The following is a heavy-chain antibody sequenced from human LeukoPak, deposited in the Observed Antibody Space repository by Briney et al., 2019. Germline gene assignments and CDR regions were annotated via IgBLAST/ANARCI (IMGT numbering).Heavy chain of an antibody. Sequence: GSSLTLSCAASGFTFSSYGMHWVRQAPGKGLEWVAVISYGGSNKYYADSVKGRFTISRDNSKNTLYLQMHSLSAEHAAVYYCAKGAYYNGSGSYYHEDYWGQETLVTVSS. CDR1: GFTFSSYG. D-gene: IGHD3-10*01. J-gene: IGHJ4*02. CDR3: AKGAYYNGSGSYYHEDY. CDR2: ISYGGSNK. V-gene: IGHV3-30*18.